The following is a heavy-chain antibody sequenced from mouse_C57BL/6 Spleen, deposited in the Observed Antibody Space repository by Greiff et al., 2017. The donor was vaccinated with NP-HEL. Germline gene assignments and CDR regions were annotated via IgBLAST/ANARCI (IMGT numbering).Heavy chain of an antibody. CDR3: ARRDLAGTFDY. V-gene: IGHV1-82*01. Sequence: VQLVESGPELVKPGASVKISCKASGYAFSSSWMNWVKQRPGKGLEWIGRIYPGDGDTNYNGKFKGKATLTADKSSSTAYMQLSSLTSEDSAVYFCARRDLAGTFDYWGQGTTLTVSS. CDR2: IYPGDGDT. CDR1: GYAFSSSW. J-gene: IGHJ2*01. D-gene: IGHD4-1*01.